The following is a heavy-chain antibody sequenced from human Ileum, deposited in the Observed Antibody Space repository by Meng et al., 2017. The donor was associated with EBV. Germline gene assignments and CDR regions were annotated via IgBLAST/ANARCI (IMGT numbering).Heavy chain of an antibody. CDR1: GDSMSSSNYY. D-gene: IGHD4-17*01. CDR2: IFYRGNT. J-gene: IGHJ4*02. V-gene: IGHV4-39*07. CDR3: VSAYDYGDYEAFAY. Sequence: HLPLPESGPGLVRPSETLSLTCSVSGDSMSSSNYYWGCIRQSPGKALECIGTIFYRGNTFYNPSLKTRLTISVDTSKNEFSLNLKSVTAADTAVYYCVSAYDYGDYEAFAYWGLGSLVTVSS.